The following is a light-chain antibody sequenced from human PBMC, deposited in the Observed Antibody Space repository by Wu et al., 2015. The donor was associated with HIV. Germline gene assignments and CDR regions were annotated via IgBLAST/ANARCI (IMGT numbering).Light chain of an antibody. J-gene: IGKJ4*01. CDR1: QSGRNSQ. CDR3: QQYGSSSQLA. V-gene: IGKV3-20*01. CDR2: GAS. Sequence: EIVLRQFPSTQSLSPGERALFSCRPSQSGRNSQLTWYQQKPGQTPRLLIYGASNRATGVPDRFSGSGSGTDFTLTISRLEPEDSAVYYCQQYGSSSQLAFGGGTKVEIK.